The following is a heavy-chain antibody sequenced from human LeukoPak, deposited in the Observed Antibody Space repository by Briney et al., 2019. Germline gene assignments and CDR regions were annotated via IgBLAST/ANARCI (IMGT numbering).Heavy chain of an antibody. J-gene: IGHJ4*02. CDR1: GFTFDDYG. CDR3: ARVMSVRGQGGYFDY. V-gene: IGHV3-20*04. Sequence: PGGSLRLSCAASGFTFDDYGMSWVRQAPGKGLEWVSGINWNGGSIGHADSVKGRFTISRDNAKNSLYLQMNSLRAEDAAVYYCARVMSVRGQGGYFDYWGQGILVTVSS. D-gene: IGHD6-13*01. CDR2: INWNGGSI.